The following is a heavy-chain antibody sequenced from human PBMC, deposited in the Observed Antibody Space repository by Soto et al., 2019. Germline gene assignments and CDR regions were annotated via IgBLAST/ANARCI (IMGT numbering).Heavy chain of an antibody. CDR1: GFSLSTSGVG. J-gene: IGHJ5*02. V-gene: IGHV2-5*02. CDR2: IYWDDDK. Sequence: QITLKESGPTLVKPTQTLTLTCTFSGFSLSTSGVGVGWIRQPPGKALEWLALIYWDDDKRYSPSLKSRLTITKDTSKNQVVLTMTNMDPVDTATYYCAHLLLGYCISTSCYEWFDPWGQGTLVTVSS. D-gene: IGHD2-2*01. CDR3: AHLLLGYCISTSCYEWFDP.